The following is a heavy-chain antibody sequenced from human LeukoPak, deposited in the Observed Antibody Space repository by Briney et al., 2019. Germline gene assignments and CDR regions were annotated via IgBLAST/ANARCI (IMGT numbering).Heavy chain of an antibody. V-gene: IGHV3-7*01. D-gene: IGHD5-18*01. Sequence: GGSLRLSCAASGFTFSNYWMNWVRQAPGKGLEWVANIKGDGTEINYVDSVKGRSTISRDNPKNSLYLQLNSLRAEDTAVYYCAGGYNIDYWGQGTLVHVSS. J-gene: IGHJ4*02. CDR1: GFTFSNYW. CDR2: IKGDGTEI. CDR3: AGGYNIDY.